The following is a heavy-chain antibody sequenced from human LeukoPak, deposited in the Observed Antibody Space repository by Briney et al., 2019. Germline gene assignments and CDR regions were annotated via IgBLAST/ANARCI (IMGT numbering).Heavy chain of an antibody. J-gene: IGHJ4*02. V-gene: IGHV4-59*01. CDR1: GGSISSYY. CDR2: IYYSGST. Sequence: SETLSLTCTVSGGSISSYYWSWIRQPPGKGLEWIGYIYYSGSTNYNPPLKSRVTISVDTSKNQFSLKLSSVTAADTAVYYCARVVATITIGYFDYWGQGTLVTVSS. CDR3: ARVVATITIGYFDY. D-gene: IGHD5-24*01.